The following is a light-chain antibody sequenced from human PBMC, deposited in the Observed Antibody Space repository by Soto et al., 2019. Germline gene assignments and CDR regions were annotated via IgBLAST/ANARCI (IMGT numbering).Light chain of an antibody. J-gene: IGLJ1*01. V-gene: IGLV1-44*01. CDR1: SSNIGSNT. CDR2: SNN. Sequence: QSVLTQPPSASGTPGQRVTISCSRSSSNIGSNTVNWYQQLPGTAPKLLIYSNNQRPSGVPDRFSGSKSGTSASLAISGLQSEDEADYYCAAWDDSLNGDNHVFGTGTKVTVL. CDR3: AAWDDSLNGDNHV.